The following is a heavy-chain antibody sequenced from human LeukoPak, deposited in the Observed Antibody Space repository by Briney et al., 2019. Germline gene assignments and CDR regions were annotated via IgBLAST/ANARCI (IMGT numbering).Heavy chain of an antibody. D-gene: IGHD3-22*01. CDR2: IYHSGST. J-gene: IGHJ3*02. CDR1: GGSISSGGYS. V-gene: IGHV4-30-2*01. CDR3: ARDIGYYDSSGYLPAAFDI. Sequence: SETLSLTCAVSGGSISSGGYSWSWIRQPPGKGLEWIGYIYHSGSTYYSPSLKSRVTISVDRSKNQFSLKLSSVTAADTAVYYCARDIGYYDSSGYLPAAFDIWGQGTMVTVSS.